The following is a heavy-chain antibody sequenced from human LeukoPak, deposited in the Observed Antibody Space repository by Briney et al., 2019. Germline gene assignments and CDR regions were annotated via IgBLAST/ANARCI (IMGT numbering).Heavy chain of an antibody. Sequence: SETLSLTCTVSGYSISSGYYWSWIRQPPGKGLEWIGEINHSGSTNYNPSLKSRVTISVDTSKNQFSLKLSSVTAADTAVYYCARMSEMATRSSLWTYYYYYMDVWGKGTTVTISS. CDR2: INHSGST. D-gene: IGHD5-24*01. J-gene: IGHJ6*03. V-gene: IGHV4-38-2*02. CDR3: ARMSEMATRSSLWTYYYYYMDV. CDR1: GYSISSGYY.